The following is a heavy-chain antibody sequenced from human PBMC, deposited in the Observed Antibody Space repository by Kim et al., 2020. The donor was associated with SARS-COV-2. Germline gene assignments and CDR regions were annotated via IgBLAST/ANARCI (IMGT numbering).Heavy chain of an antibody. CDR3: ARGGVRYYYGSGSSNWFDP. D-gene: IGHD3-10*01. CDR1: GGSFSGYY. CDR2: INHSGST. Sequence: SETLSLTCAVYGGSFSGYYWSWIRQPPGKGLEWIGEINHSGSTNYNPSLKSRVTISVDTSKNQFSLKLSSVTAADTAVYYCARGGVRYYYGSGSSNWFDPWGQGTLVTISS. V-gene: IGHV4-34*01. J-gene: IGHJ5*02.